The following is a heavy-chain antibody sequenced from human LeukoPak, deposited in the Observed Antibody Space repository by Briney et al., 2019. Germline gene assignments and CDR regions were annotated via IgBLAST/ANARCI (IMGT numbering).Heavy chain of an antibody. CDR2: IIPILGIA. Sequence: SVKVSCKASGGTFSSYAISWVRQAPGQGLEWMGRIIPILGIANYAQKFQGRVTITADKSTSTAYMELSSLRSEDTAVYYCARGCPDDSYCSSTSCYYYYGMDVWGQGTTVTVSS. D-gene: IGHD2-2*01. V-gene: IGHV1-69*04. CDR1: GGTFSSYA. CDR3: ARGCPDDSYCSSTSCYYYYGMDV. J-gene: IGHJ6*02.